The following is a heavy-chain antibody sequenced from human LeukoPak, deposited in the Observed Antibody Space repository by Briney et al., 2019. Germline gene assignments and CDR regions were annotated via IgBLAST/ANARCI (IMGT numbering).Heavy chain of an antibody. CDR1: GFTFSSYW. Sequence: GESLRLSCAASGFTFSSYWMHWVRRAPGKRLVWVSRINSDGSRTSYADSVKGRFTISRDNAKNTLYLQMNSLRAKDTAVYYCARDGAGSSLYMDVWGKGTTVTVSS. D-gene: IGHD6-6*01. V-gene: IGHV3-74*01. CDR2: INSDGSRT. CDR3: ARDGAGSSLYMDV. J-gene: IGHJ6*03.